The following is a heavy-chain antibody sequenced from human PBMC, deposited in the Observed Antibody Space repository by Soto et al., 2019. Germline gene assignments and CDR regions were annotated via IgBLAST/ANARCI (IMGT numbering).Heavy chain of an antibody. Sequence: PGESLKISCKGSGYSFTSYWISWVRQMPGKGLEWMGRIDPSDSYTDYSPSFQGHVTISADKSISTAYLQWSSLKASDTAMYYCARRSKFTVYVYSYSGMDVWGQGTTVPVSS. V-gene: IGHV5-10-1*01. CDR3: ARRSKFTVYVYSYSGMDV. CDR1: GYSFTSYW. D-gene: IGHD2-8*01. CDR2: IDPSDSYT. J-gene: IGHJ6*02.